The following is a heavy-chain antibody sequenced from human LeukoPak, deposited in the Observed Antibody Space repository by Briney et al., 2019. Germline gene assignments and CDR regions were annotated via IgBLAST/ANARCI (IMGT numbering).Heavy chain of an antibody. D-gene: IGHD2-2*01. Sequence: GGSLRLSCAASGFTFSSYAMSWVRQAPGKGLKWVSPVSGSGGSTCYAGSVKGRFTISRDNSKNALFLHMSRLTEEDTDVYYCAKVVVPAAMASTLDCYYGMGAWGQGATFTVAS. V-gene: IGHV3-23*01. CDR2: VSGSGGST. CDR3: AKVVVPAAMASTLDCYYGMGA. CDR1: GFTFSSYA. J-gene: IGHJ6*02.